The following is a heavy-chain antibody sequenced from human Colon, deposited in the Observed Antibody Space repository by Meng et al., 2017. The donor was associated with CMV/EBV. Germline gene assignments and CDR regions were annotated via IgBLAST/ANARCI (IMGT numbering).Heavy chain of an antibody. J-gene: IGHJ4*01. CDR3: AKHDTKYGYGRDYFEY. CDR1: GGSIDTSDYY. V-gene: IGHV4-39*01. CDR2: VYFSQST. D-gene: IGHD5-18*01. Sequence: GSLRLSCTVSGGSIDTSDYYWGWIRQPPGRGLEWIGSVYFSQSTYYNPSLKSRLTISIDTSKNHFSLNLSSVTAADTAVYYCAKHDTKYGYGRDYFEYWGQGILVTVSS.